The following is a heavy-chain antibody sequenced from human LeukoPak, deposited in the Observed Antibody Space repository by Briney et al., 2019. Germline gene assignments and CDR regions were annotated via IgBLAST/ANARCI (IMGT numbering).Heavy chain of an antibody. D-gene: IGHD2-2*01. CDR3: AGPREGQLAFDY. CDR1: GFTVSSNY. J-gene: IGHJ4*02. CDR2: IYSGGST. Sequence: GGSLRLSCAASGFTVSSNYMSWVRQAPGKGLEWVSVIYSGGSTYYADSVKGRFTISRDNSKSTLYLQMNSLRAEDTAVYYCAGPREGQLAFDYWGQGTLVTVSS. V-gene: IGHV3-53*01.